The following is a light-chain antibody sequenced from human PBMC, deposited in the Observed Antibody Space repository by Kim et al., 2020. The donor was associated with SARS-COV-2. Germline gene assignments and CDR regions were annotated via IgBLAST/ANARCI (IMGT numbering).Light chain of an antibody. CDR3: QQFDDLPIT. CDR1: QDFNNS. V-gene: IGKV1-33*01. J-gene: IGKJ4*01. Sequence: ASVGDRLTITCQASQDFNNSLNWYQQKPGKAPKLLIYDASNLETGVPSRFSGSGSGTDFTFTITSLQPDDIATYYCQQFDDLPITFGGGTKVDIK. CDR2: DAS.